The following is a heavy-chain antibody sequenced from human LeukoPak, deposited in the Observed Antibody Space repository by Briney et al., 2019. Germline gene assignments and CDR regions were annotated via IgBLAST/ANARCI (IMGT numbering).Heavy chain of an antibody. CDR2: IIPIFGTA. D-gene: IGHD3-10*01. J-gene: IGHJ4*02. CDR3: ARTIITMVRGVGKGIGFDY. CDR1: GYTFTSYG. V-gene: IGHV1-69*05. Sequence: ASVKVSCKASGYTFTSYGMSWVRQAPGQGLEWMGGIIPIFGTANYAQKFQGRVTIITDESTSTAYMELSSLRSEDTAVYYCARTIITMVRGVGKGIGFDYWGQGTLVTVSS.